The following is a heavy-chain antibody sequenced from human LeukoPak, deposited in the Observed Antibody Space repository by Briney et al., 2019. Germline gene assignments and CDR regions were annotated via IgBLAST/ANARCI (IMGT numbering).Heavy chain of an antibody. J-gene: IGHJ4*02. CDR3: APEGGSSYDY. V-gene: IGHV3-74*03. Sequence: PGGSLRLSCAASGFTFSTYWMHWVRQVPGKGLVWVSRINSDGSIAEYADAVKGRFTISRDNAKNTLYLEMNSLRAEDTALYYCAPEGGSSYDYWGQGTLVTVSS. D-gene: IGHD5-18*01. CDR2: INSDGSIA. CDR1: GFTFSTYW.